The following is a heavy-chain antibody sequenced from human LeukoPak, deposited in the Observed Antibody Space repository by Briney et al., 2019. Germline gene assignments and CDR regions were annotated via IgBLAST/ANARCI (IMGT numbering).Heavy chain of an antibody. D-gene: IGHD2-2*02. V-gene: IGHV3-11*06. CDR2: ISSASSYM. Sequence: GGSLRLSCAASGFTFSDYYMSWIRQAPGKGLEWVSSISSASSYMYYADSLKGRFTVSRGNARNSLYLQMNSLRVEDTAVYYCARDFYCDRSNCYMFDYWGQGILVTVSS. CDR1: GFTFSDYY. J-gene: IGHJ4*02. CDR3: ARDFYCDRSNCYMFDY.